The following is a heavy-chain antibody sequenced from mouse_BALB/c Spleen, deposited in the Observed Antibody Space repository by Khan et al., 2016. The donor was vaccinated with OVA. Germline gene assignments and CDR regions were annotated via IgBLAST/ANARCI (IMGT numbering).Heavy chain of an antibody. J-gene: IGHJ4*01. CDR3: AKLLWSHYYALDY. CDR1: GFSLTDYG. CDR2: IWGGGTT. V-gene: IGHV2-6-5*01. D-gene: IGHD1-1*02. Sequence: QVQLKQSGPGLVAPSQSLSITCTVSGFSLTDYGVSWIRQPPGKGLEWLGLIWGGGTTYYNSVLNSRLSISKDNSKSQVFLKMNILQTDHTAMYYCAKLLWSHYYALDYWGQGTSVTVSS.